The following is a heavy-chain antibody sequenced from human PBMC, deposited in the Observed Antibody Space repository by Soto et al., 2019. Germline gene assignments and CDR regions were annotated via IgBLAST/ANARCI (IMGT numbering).Heavy chain of an antibody. CDR1: GFTFSSYA. J-gene: IGHJ4*02. CDR2: ISGSGGST. Sequence: GGSLRLSCAASGFTFSSYAMSWVRQAPGKGLEWVSAISGSGGSTYYADSVKGRFTISRDNSKNTLYLQMNSLRAEDTAVYYCANPPFSDYGDYEWNGYFDYWGQGTLVTVSS. D-gene: IGHD4-17*01. V-gene: IGHV3-23*01. CDR3: ANPPFSDYGDYEWNGYFDY.